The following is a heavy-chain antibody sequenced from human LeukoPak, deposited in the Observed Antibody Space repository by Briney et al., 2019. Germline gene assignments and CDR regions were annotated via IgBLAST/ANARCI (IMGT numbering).Heavy chain of an antibody. D-gene: IGHD4-11*01. J-gene: IGHJ2*01. CDR1: GYTFTGYY. V-gene: IGHV1-2*02. CDR3: ARSDYNEIWYFVL. Sequence: ASVKVSCKASGYTFTGYYMHWVRQAPGRGLEWMGWINPNSGGTNYAQKFQGRVTMTRDTSISTAYIELSRLRSDDTAVYYCARSDYNEIWYFVLWGRGTLVTVSS. CDR2: INPNSGGT.